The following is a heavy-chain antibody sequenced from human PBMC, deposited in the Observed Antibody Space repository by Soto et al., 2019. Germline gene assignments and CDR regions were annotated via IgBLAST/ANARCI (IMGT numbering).Heavy chain of an antibody. CDR3: TVVKRWAQYSTSGYWFDP. Sequence: EMHLVGSGGGLVKPGGALRLSCAASGFTFSHAWLSWVRQAPGKGLEWVGRIKSRADGGTKDYGAPVRGRFTISRDDSENMLYLQMNSLKTEDTAVYYCTVVKRWAQYSTSGYWFDPWGPGTLVTVSS. D-gene: IGHD1-26*01. CDR1: GFTFSHAW. J-gene: IGHJ5*02. V-gene: IGHV3-15*01. CDR2: IKSRADGGTK.